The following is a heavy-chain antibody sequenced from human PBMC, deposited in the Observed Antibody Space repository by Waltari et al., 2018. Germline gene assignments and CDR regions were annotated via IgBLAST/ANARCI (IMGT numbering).Heavy chain of an antibody. V-gene: IGHV4-59*12. CDR3: ARDLGTGWFDP. CDR2: IYYSGST. Sequence: QVQLQESGPGLVKPSETLSLTCPVSGGSISSYYWSWIRQPPGKGLEGIGYIYYSGSTNYNPSLKSRVTISVDTSKNQFSLKLSSVTAADTAVYYCARDLGTGWFDPWGQGTLVTVSS. CDR1: GGSISSYY. D-gene: IGHD3-10*01. J-gene: IGHJ5*02.